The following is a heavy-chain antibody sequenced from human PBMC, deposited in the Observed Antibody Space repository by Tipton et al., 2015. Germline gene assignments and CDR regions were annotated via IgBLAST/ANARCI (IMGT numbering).Heavy chain of an antibody. CDR1: GVSISIHY. CDR3: ARGGNDSSGYYLYYYYGMDV. V-gene: IGHV4-59*11. CDR2: IYYSGST. Sequence: TLSLTCTVSGVSISIHYWSWIRQPPGKGLEWIGYIYYSGSTNYNPSLKSRVTISVDTSKNQFSLKLSSVTAADTAVYYCARGGNDSSGYYLYYYYGMDVWGQGTTVTVSS. D-gene: IGHD3-22*01. J-gene: IGHJ6*02.